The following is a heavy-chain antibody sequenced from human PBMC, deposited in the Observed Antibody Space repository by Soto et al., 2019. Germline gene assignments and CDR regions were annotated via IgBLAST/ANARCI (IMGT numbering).Heavy chain of an antibody. CDR2: INHSGST. CDR3: ARDGGIAARLYYYHYYMAV. V-gene: IGHV4-34*01. J-gene: IGHJ6*03. Sequence: SETLSLTCAVYGGSFSGYYWSWIRQPPGKGLEWIGEINHSGSTNYNPSLKSRVTISVDTSKNQFSLKLSSVTAADTAVYYCARDGGIAARLYYYHYYMAVWGKGTTDTVSS. CDR1: GGSFSGYY. D-gene: IGHD6-6*01.